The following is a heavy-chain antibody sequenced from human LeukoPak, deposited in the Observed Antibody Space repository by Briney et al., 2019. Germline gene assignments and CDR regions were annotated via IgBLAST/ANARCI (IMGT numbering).Heavy chain of an antibody. Sequence: GGSLRLSCAASGFTFSSYAMHWVRQAPGKGLEWVAVISYDGGNKYYADSVKGRFTISRDNSKNTLYLQMNSLRAEDTAVYYCAKQRPYYDFWSGLDYWGQGTLVTVSS. CDR1: GFTFSSYA. J-gene: IGHJ4*02. V-gene: IGHV3-30-3*02. CDR2: ISYDGGNK. CDR3: AKQRPYYDFWSGLDY. D-gene: IGHD3-3*01.